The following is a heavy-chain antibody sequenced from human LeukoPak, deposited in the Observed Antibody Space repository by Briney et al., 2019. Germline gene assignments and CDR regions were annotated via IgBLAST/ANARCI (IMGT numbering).Heavy chain of an antibody. CDR2: IRNKASTYAT. CDR1: GFILTDSS. J-gene: IGHJ4*02. V-gene: IGHV3-73*01. D-gene: IGHD2-8*01. CDR3: TANADNSDF. Sequence: GGSLRLSCAASGFILTDSSVHWVRQASGKGLEWLGRIRNKASTYATAYAASVRGRFTISRDDSKHTAYLQMNSLKTDDTAVYYCTANADNSDFWGQVAPFTVSS.